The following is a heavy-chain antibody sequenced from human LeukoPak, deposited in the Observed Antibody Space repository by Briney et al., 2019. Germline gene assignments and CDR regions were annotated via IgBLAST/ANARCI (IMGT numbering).Heavy chain of an antibody. CDR3: AKSGSGWYGNYFDY. CDR1: GFTFRNYA. CDR2: TSASGSNT. D-gene: IGHD6-19*01. V-gene: IGHV3-23*01. J-gene: IGHJ4*02. Sequence: GGSLRLSCAASGFTFRNYAMSWVRQAPGKGLEWVSSTSASGSNTYYTDPVKGRFTISRDNSKNTLYLQMNSLRAEDTAVYYCAKSGSGWYGNYFDYWGQGTLVTVSS.